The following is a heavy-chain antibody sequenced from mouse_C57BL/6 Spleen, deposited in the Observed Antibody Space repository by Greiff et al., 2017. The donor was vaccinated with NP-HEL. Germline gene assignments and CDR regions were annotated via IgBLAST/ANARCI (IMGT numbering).Heavy chain of an antibody. Sequence: QVQLQQPGAELVMPGASVKLSCKASGYTFTSYWMHWVKQRPGQGLEWIGEIDPSDSYTNYNQKFKGKSTLTVDKSSSTAYMQLSSLTSEDSAVYYCARRGGSSYEGAYYFDYWGQGTTLTVSS. D-gene: IGHD1-1*01. V-gene: IGHV1-69*01. CDR3: ARRGGSSYEGAYYFDY. CDR2: IDPSDSYT. J-gene: IGHJ2*01. CDR1: GYTFTSYW.